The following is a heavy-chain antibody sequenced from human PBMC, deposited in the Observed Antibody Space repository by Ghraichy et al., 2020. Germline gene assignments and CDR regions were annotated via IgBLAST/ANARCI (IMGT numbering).Heavy chain of an antibody. CDR1: GFTFSNFA. J-gene: IGHJ4*02. D-gene: IGHD4-11*01. CDR2: ISGGGGST. CDR3: AKGIYRETTVTTDFED. V-gene: IGHV3-23*01. Sequence: GGSLRLSCAASGFTFSNFALNWVRQAPGKGLQWVSGISGGGGSTDYADSVKGRFTISRDNSKNTLYLQMNSLRADDTAVYYCAKGIYRETTVTTDFEDWGQGTLVTVSS.